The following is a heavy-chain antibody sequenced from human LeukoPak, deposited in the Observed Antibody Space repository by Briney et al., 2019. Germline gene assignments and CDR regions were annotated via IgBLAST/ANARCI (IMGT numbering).Heavy chain of an antibody. J-gene: IGHJ6*02. CDR1: GFTFSHHW. D-gene: IGHD6-13*01. CDR3: ARATSYSNYGMDV. Sequence: GGSLRLSCAASGFTFSHHWMHWVRQVPGKGLVWVSRINSDGSSSTYADSVKGRFTISRDNARNTLYLQMNSLRAEDTAVHYCARATSYSNYGMDVWGQGTTVTVSS. V-gene: IGHV3-74*01. CDR2: INSDGSSS.